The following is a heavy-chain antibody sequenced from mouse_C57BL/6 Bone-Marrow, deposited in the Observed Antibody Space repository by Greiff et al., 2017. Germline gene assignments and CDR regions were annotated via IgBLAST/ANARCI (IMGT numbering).Heavy chain of an antibody. V-gene: IGHV1-81*01. D-gene: IGHD4-1*01. J-gene: IGHJ4*01. CDR3: ASELGRRYAMDY. CDR2: IYPRSGNT. Sequence: QVQLQQSGAELARPGASVKLSCKASGYTFTSSGISWVKQRTGQGLEWRGEIYPRSGNTYYNEKFKGKATLTADKSSSTAYMELRSLTSEDSAVYFWASELGRRYAMDYWGQGTSVTVSS. CDR1: GYTFTSSG.